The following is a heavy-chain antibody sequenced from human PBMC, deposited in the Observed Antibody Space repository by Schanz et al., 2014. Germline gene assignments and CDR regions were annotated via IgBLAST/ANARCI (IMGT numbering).Heavy chain of an antibody. CDR2: ISGSGGST. D-gene: IGHD3-10*01. V-gene: IGHV3-23*04. CDR1: GFTLSSYA. Sequence: EVQLVESGGGLVQPGGSLRLSCAASGFTLSSYAMRWVRQAPGKGLEWVAAISGSGGSTFYADSVKGRFTISRDNSKNTLYLQMNSLRAEDTAVYYCAKGRFGELSAFDIWGQGTMVTVSS. J-gene: IGHJ3*02. CDR3: AKGRFGELSAFDI.